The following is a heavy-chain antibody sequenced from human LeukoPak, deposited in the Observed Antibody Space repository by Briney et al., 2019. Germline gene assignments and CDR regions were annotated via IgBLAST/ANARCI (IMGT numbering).Heavy chain of an antibody. CDR3: ARVTNYYDTRGYPDY. V-gene: IGHV4-59*01. J-gene: IGHJ4*02. Sequence: KPSETLSLTCTVSGGSISSYYWSWIRQPPGKGLEWIRYIYYSGSTNYNPSLKSRVTISEDTSKNQISLKLTSVTAADTAVYYCARVTNYYDTRGYPDYWGQGTLVTVSS. CDR2: IYYSGST. D-gene: IGHD3-22*01. CDR1: GGSISSYY.